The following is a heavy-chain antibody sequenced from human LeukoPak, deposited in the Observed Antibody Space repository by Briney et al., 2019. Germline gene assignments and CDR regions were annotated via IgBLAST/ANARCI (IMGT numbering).Heavy chain of an antibody. J-gene: IGHJ4*02. CDR3: AREDVGAYYFDY. D-gene: IGHD1-26*01. V-gene: IGHV3-30*04. Sequence: GRSLRLSCAASGFTFSSYAMHWVRQAPGKGLEWVAVISYDGSNKYYADSVKGRFTISRDNSKNTLYLQMNSLRAEDTAVYYCAREDVGAYYFDYWGQGTLVTVSS. CDR1: GFTFSSYA. CDR2: ISYDGSNK.